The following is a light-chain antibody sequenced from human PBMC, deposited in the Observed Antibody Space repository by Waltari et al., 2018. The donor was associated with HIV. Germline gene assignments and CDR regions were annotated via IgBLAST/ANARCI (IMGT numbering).Light chain of an antibody. CDR3: HSADGSATYV. V-gene: IGLV3-25*03. Sequence: SYELTQPPSVSVSPGQTARITCSGDALPKQYVYWYQQTPGQAPVLVIYKDTERPSGIPERFSGSSSGTTVTLTISGVQAEDEADYYCHSADGSATYVFGTGTKVTVL. CDR2: KDT. J-gene: IGLJ1*01. CDR1: ALPKQY.